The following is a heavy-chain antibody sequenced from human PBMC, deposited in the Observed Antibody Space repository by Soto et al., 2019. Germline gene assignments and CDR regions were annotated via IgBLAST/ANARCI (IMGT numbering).Heavy chain of an antibody. V-gene: IGHV3-23*01. D-gene: IGHD6-25*01. CDR3: VKCRAAAATEVWFDP. J-gene: IGHJ5*02. Sequence: PGGSLRLSCAGSRFTFSSYAMSWVRQAPGKGLEWVSVISNSGGSTYYADSVKGRFTISRDNSKNTLYLQMNSLRVEDTAVYYCVKCRAAAATEVWFDPWGQGTLVTVSS. CDR1: RFTFSSYA. CDR2: ISNSGGST.